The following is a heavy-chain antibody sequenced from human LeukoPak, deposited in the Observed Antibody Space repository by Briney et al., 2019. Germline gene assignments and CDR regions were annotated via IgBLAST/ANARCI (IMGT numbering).Heavy chain of an antibody. J-gene: IGHJ4*02. CDR1: GFTFNNYA. CDR3: AKGSYYDSSGSFYFDY. V-gene: IGHV3-23*01. D-gene: IGHD3-22*01. CDR2: ISGSGDNT. Sequence: GGSLRLSCAGSGFTFNNYAMSWVRQAPGKGLEWVSGISGSGDNTYYADSVKGRFTISRDNSKNTLYVQVNSLGTEDTAAYYCAKGSYYDSSGSFYFDYWGQETLVTVSS.